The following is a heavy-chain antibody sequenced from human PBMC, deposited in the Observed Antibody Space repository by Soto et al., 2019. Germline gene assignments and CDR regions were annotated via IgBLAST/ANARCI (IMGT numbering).Heavy chain of an antibody. CDR2: ISAYNGNT. CDR3: ARAVVGATPLGNWFDP. CDR1: GYTFTSYG. Sequence: GASVKVSCKASGYTFTSYGISWVRQAPGQGLEWMGWISAYNGNTNYAQKLQGRVTMTTDTSTSTAYMELRSLRSDDTDVYYCARAVVGATPLGNWFDPWGQGTLVTVSS. D-gene: IGHD1-26*01. J-gene: IGHJ5*02. V-gene: IGHV1-18*01.